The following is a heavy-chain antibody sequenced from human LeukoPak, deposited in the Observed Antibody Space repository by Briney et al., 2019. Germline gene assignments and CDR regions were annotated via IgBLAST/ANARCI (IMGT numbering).Heavy chain of an antibody. V-gene: IGHV1-8*01. CDR3: ARVMGSQPDY. CDR1: GYTFTSYD. D-gene: IGHD2-2*01. Sequence: ASVKVSCKASGYTFTSYDINWVRQATGQGLERMGWMNPNSGNTGYAQKFQGRVTMTTDTSTSTAYMELRSLRSDDTAVYYCARVMGSQPDYWGQGTLVTVSS. J-gene: IGHJ4*02. CDR2: MNPNSGNT.